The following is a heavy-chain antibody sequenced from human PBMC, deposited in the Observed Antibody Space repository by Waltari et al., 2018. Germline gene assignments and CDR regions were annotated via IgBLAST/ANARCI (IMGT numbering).Heavy chain of an antibody. CDR2: IYYSGST. Sequence: QVQLQESGPGLVKPSQTLSLTCTVSGGSISSGGYYWSWIRQHPGKGLEWIGYIYYSGSTYYNPALKSRVTIAVDTSKNRVSLKLSSVTAADTAVYYCARYCSSTSCYMDWFDPWGQGTLVTVSS. CDR3: ARYCSSTSCYMDWFDP. CDR1: GGSISSGGYY. D-gene: IGHD2-2*02. J-gene: IGHJ5*02. V-gene: IGHV4-31*03.